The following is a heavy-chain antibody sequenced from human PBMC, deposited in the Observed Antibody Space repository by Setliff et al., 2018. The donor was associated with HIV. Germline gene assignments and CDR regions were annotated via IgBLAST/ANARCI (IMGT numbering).Heavy chain of an antibody. CDR1: GYSIRSGYY. D-gene: IGHD3-22*01. V-gene: IGHV4-38-2*01. J-gene: IGHJ4*02. CDR3: ARGTYYYETSGYHYDKTWAGTCFDY. Sequence: SETLSLTCAVSGYSIRSGYYWGWIRLPPGKGLEWIGSMYYSGNTYYNPSLKSRVTISLDKSKNQFSLKLTSVTAADTAVYYCARGTYYYETSGYHYDKTWAGTCFDYWGQGTLVTVSS. CDR2: MYYSGNT.